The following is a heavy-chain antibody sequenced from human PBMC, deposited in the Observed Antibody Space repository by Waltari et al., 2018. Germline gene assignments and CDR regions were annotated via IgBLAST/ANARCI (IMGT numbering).Heavy chain of an antibody. V-gene: IGHV3-48*03. CDR3: ARDPRATDYYYYMDV. CDR1: GFSFSNYE. Sequence: EVQLVESGGGLVQRGGSLRLSCVGSGFSFSNYEMNWVRQAPGKGLEWISYISSGSEIIYYADSVKGRSTISRDNAKNSLYLEMHNLRAEDTATYFCARDPRATDYYYYMDVWGKGTTVTVSS. CDR2: ISSGSEII. J-gene: IGHJ6*03.